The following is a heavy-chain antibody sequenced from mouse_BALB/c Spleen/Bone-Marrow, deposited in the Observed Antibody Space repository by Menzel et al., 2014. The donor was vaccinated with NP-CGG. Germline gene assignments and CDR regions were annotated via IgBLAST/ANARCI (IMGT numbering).Heavy chain of an antibody. J-gene: IGHJ4*01. CDR1: GYTFTRYW. CDR3: ARGDYYGKGGAMDY. CDR2: INPSTGYT. D-gene: IGHD1-1*01. V-gene: IGHV1-7*01. Sequence: QVQLQQSGAELAKPGASVKMSCKASGYTFTRYWIHWVKPGPGQGLEWIGYINPSTGYTEYNQKFKDKATLTADKSSSTAYMQLSSLTSEDSAVYYCARGDYYGKGGAMDYWGQGTSVTASS.